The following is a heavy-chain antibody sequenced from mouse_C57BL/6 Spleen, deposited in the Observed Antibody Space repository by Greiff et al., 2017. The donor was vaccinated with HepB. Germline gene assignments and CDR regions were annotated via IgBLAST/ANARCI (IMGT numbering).Heavy chain of an antibody. V-gene: IGHV1-69*01. CDR3: ARFRDYGNPRDY. Sequence: QVQLQQPGAELVMPGASVKLSCKASGYTFTSYWMHWVKQRPGQGLEWIGEIDPSDSYTNYNQKFKGKSTLTVDKSSSTAYMQLSSLTSEDSAVYYWARFRDYGNPRDYWGQGTTLTVSS. CDR2: IDPSDSYT. CDR1: GYTFTSYW. J-gene: IGHJ2*01. D-gene: IGHD2-1*01.